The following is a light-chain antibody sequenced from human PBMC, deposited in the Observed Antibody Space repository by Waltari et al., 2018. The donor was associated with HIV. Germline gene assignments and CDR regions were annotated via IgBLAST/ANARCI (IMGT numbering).Light chain of an antibody. CDR2: SAT. J-gene: IGKJ3*01. CDR1: PFISYS. V-gene: IGKV1-39*01. CDR3: QQSFMIPLT. Sequence: DIRMTQSPSLLSSSPGDRVTITSRTSPFISYSLNWYRHKPDRAPQLLIYSATSSQRGVSSRFSCSGSASGTEFTLTINNFQPEGFATYYCQQSFMIPLTFGPGTKVDIK.